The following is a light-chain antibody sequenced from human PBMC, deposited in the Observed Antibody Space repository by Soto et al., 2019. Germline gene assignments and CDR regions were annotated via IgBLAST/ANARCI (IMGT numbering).Light chain of an antibody. V-gene: IGLV2-14*01. CDR2: DVS. Sequence: QSALTQPASVSGSPGQSITISCTGTSSDVGGYNYVSWYQQHPGKAPKLMIYDVSNRPSGVSNRFSGSKSGYTASLTISGLQAEDEADYYCSSYTSSSTSVFGGGTKLTVL. CDR3: SSYTSSSTSV. J-gene: IGLJ2*01. CDR1: SSDVGGYNY.